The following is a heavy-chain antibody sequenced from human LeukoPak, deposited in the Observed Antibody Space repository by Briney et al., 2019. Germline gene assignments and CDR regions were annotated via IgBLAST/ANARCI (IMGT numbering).Heavy chain of an antibody. CDR2: ISSSSSYI. D-gene: IGHD2-2*01. CDR1: GFTFSSYS. J-gene: IGHJ4*02. V-gene: IGHV3-21*01. Sequence: PGGSLRLSCAASGFTFSSYSMNWVRQAPGKGLEWVSSISSSSSYIYYADSVKGRFTISRDNAKNSLYLQMNSLRAEDTAVYYCASTIRWGVVPAAARDYWGQGTLVTVSS. CDR3: ASTIRWGVVPAAARDY.